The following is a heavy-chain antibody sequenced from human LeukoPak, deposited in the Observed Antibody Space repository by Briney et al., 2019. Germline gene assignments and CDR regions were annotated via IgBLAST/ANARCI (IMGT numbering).Heavy chain of an antibody. J-gene: IGHJ5*02. CDR1: GFTFSTYA. CDR2: ISGAGGTT. CDR3: AKGLSGYDEGSVDP. Sequence: PGGSLRLSCAASGFTFSTYAMSWVRQAPGKGLEWVSAISGAGGTTYYADFVKGRFTISRDNPKNTLNLQMNSLRAEDTAVYYCAKGLSGYDEGSVDPWGQGTLVTVSS. V-gene: IGHV3-23*01. D-gene: IGHD5-12*01.